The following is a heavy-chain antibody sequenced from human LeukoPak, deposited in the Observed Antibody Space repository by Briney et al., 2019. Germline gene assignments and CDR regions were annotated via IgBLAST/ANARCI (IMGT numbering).Heavy chain of an antibody. CDR3: ARRGAIYWFFDL. J-gene: IGHJ2*01. Sequence: PSETLSLTCTVSGGSMTTSTYYWGWIRQPPGKGLESIGSMSYSGSAYYNPSLKSRVSISVDTSKNQLSLNLTSVTAAGTAVYYCARRGAIYWFFDLWGRGTLVTVSS. D-gene: IGHD2-2*01. CDR1: GGSMTTSTYY. CDR2: MSYSGSA. V-gene: IGHV4-39*01.